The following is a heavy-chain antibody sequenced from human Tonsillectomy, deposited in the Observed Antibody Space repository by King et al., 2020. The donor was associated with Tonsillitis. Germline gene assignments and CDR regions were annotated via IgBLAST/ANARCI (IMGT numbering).Heavy chain of an antibody. Sequence: QLVQSGAEVKKPGSSVKVSCKASGGTFSSHSINWVRQAPGQGLEWMGRIIPMLDITNYAQKFQGRVTITADKSTYTAYMELSSLGSEDTAVFYCARDTGYYFDYWGQGSLVTVSS. CDR2: IIPMLDIT. D-gene: IGHD2-8*02. J-gene: IGHJ4*02. CDR1: GGTFSSHS. V-gene: IGHV1-69*04. CDR3: ARDTGYYFDY.